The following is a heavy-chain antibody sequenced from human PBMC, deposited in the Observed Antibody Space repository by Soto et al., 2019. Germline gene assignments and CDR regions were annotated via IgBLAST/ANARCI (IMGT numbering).Heavy chain of an antibody. CDR3: AADSPAWGAYAFDY. J-gene: IGHJ4*02. Sequence: VRPMRLPWGAAGGTFVDAGGSWILQSTGKGLEWVGRIKSENDGGIIDYAAPVKGRFIISRDDSKNTVYLEMNSLNTEDTAVYYCAADSPAWGAYAFDYWGQGILVTVSS. CDR2: IKSENDGGII. CDR1: GGTFVDAG. V-gene: IGHV3-15*01. D-gene: IGHD3-16*01.